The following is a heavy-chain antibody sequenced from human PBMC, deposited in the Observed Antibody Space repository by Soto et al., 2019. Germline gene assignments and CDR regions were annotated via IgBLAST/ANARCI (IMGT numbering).Heavy chain of an antibody. CDR3: ARAQADYYYYYGMDV. J-gene: IGHJ6*02. CDR2: IWYDGSNK. V-gene: IGHV3-33*01. CDR1: GFTFSSYG. D-gene: IGHD6-13*01. Sequence: GGSLRLSCAASGFTFSSYGMHWVRQAPGKGLEWVAVIWYDGSNKYYEDSVKGRFTISRDNSKNTLYLQMNSLRAEDTAVYYCARAQADYYYYYGMDVWGQGTTVTVSS.